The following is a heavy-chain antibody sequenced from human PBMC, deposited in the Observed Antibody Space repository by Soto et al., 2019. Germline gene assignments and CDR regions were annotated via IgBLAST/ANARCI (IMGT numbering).Heavy chain of an antibody. V-gene: IGHV4-59*01. Sequence: SETLSLTCTVSGGSIDSYYWSWIRQPPGKGLEWIGYIYYSGSTNYNPSLKSRVTISVDTSKNQFSLKLSSVTAADTAVYYCARAYCSGGSCYSHWFDPWGQGTLVTVSS. J-gene: IGHJ5*02. CDR2: IYYSGST. D-gene: IGHD2-15*01. CDR1: GGSIDSYY. CDR3: ARAYCSGGSCYSHWFDP.